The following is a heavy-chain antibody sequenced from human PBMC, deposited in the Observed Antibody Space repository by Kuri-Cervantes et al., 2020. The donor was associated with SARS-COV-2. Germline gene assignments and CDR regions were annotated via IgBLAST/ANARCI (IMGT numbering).Heavy chain of an antibody. CDR3: ARDSDYVWGSYPLDY. CDR1: GFSLSRYT. D-gene: IGHD3-16*02. Sequence: GGSLRLSCAASGFSLSRYTVNWVRQAPGKALEWVSSISGSGSYIYYADSVKGRFTISKESGENSLYLRMNSLRAEDTAVYYCARDSDYVWGSYPLDYWGQGTLVTVSS. J-gene: IGHJ4*02. V-gene: IGHV3-21*01. CDR2: ISGSGSYI.